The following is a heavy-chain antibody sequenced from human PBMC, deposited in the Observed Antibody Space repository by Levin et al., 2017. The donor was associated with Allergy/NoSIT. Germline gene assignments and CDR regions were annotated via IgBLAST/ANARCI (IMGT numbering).Heavy chain of an antibody. J-gene: IGHJ4*02. CDR3: VGRLFSNWDHYFDS. V-gene: IGHV5-51*01. Sequence: KVSCKGSGYTFPVYWIGWVRQMPGKGMEWMGLIHPGDSNIKYSPSFQGHFTMSADKSTGTAYLRWTSLTASDTATYYCVGRLFSNWDHYFDSWGQGTQVTVSS. CDR1: GYTFPVYW. CDR2: IHPGDSNI. D-gene: IGHD7-27*01.